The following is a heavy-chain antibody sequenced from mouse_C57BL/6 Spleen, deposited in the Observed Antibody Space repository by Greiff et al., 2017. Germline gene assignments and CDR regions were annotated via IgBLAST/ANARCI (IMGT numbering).Heavy chain of an antibody. Sequence: VQLQQPGAELVKPGASVKMSCKASGYPFTSYWITWVKQRPGQGLEWIGDIYPGSGSTNYNKKFKSKATLTVDTSSSSAYMHLSSLTSEDSAVYYCARSEVTTVVPLYYYAMDYWGQGTSVTVSS. D-gene: IGHD1-1*01. CDR3: ARSEVTTVVPLYYYAMDY. CDR2: IYPGSGST. V-gene: IGHV1-55*01. J-gene: IGHJ4*01. CDR1: GYPFTSYW.